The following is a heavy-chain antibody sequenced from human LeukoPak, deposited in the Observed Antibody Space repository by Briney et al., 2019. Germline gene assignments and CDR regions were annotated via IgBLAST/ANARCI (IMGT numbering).Heavy chain of an antibody. CDR1: GGSISSYY. D-gene: IGHD6-6*01. J-gene: IGHJ6*02. CDR3: ARVGGSSSGFYYYYGMDV. CDR2: IYTSGST. V-gene: IGHV4-4*07. Sequence: SETLSLTCTVSGGSISSYYWSWIRQPAGKGLEWIGRIYTSGSTNYNPSLKSRVTMSVDTSKNQFSLKLSSATAADTAVYYCARVGGSSSGFYYYYGMDVWGQETTVTVSS.